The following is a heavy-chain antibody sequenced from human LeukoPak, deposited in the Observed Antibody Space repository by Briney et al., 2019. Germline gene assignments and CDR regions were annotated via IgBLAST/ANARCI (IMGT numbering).Heavy chain of an antibody. J-gene: IGHJ5*02. V-gene: IGHV1-69*05. CDR2: IMPLFGTA. D-gene: IGHD4-17*01. CDR1: GGTFNNSA. CDR3: ARDVHGDYGSGWFDP. Sequence: SVKVSCKTSGGTFNNSAISWVQQAPGQGLEWLGGIMPLFGTAGYAQKFQGRVTITKDESTRTVYLELTSLTSDDTAVYYCARDVHGDYGSGWFDPWGQGTLVSVSS.